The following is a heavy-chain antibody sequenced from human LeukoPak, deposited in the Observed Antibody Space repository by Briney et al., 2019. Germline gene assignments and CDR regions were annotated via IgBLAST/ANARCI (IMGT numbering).Heavy chain of an antibody. CDR3: ARQASHLDY. Sequence: SETLSLTCTVSGGSISSGSYHWSWIRQPAGKGLEWIGRIYTSGSTNYNPSLKSRVTISVDTSKNQFSLKLSSVTAADTAVYYCARQASHLDYWGQGTLVTVSS. J-gene: IGHJ4*02. CDR2: IYTSGST. D-gene: IGHD2-2*01. CDR1: GGSISSGSYH. V-gene: IGHV4-61*02.